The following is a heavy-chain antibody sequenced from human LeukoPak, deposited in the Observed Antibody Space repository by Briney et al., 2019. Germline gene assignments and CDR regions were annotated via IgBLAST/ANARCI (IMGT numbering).Heavy chain of an antibody. CDR3: ASYGDYMFDY. J-gene: IGHJ4*02. Sequence: GASVKVSCKASGGTFSSYAISWVRQAPGQGLEWMGWISAYNGNTNYAQKLQGRVTMTTDTSTSTAYMELRSLRSDDTAVYYCASYGDYMFDYWGQGTLVTVSS. CDR2: ISAYNGNT. CDR1: GGTFSSYA. V-gene: IGHV1-18*01. D-gene: IGHD4-17*01.